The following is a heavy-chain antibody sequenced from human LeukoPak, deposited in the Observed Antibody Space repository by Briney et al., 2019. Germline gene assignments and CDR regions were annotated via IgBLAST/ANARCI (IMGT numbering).Heavy chain of an antibody. CDR3: AKESPYRAPTRTYYFDY. J-gene: IGHJ4*02. V-gene: IGHV3-23*01. CDR2: ISGSDGRL. D-gene: IGHD1-14*01. Sequence: GGSLRLSCAASGFTFSSYAMSWVRQAPGKGLEWVSAISGSDGRLFYADSVKGRFTISRDNSKNTLLLQMNSLRAEDTAVYYCAKESPYRAPTRTYYFDYWGQGTLATVSS. CDR1: GFTFSSYA.